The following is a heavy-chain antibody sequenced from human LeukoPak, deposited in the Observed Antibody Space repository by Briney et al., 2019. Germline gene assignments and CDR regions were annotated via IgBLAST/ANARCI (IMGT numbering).Heavy chain of an antibody. CDR3: ARARDGDFFDY. CDR2: IYYSGST. Sequence: SETLSLTCTVSGGPISSYYWSWIRQPPGKGLEWIGYIYYSGSTNYNPSLKSRVTISVDTSKNQFSLKLSSVTAADTAVYYCARARDGDFFDYWGQGTLVTVSS. CDR1: GGPISSYY. J-gene: IGHJ4*02. V-gene: IGHV4-59*01. D-gene: IGHD4-17*01.